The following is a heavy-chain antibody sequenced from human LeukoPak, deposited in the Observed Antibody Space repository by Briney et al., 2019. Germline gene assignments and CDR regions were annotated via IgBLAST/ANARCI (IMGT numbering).Heavy chain of an antibody. CDR3: ARRTYSSSSYYFDY. CDR1: EFTFSSYG. V-gene: IGHV3-23*01. D-gene: IGHD6-13*01. CDR2: ISTSGGSA. Sequence: GGSLRLSCAASEFTFSSYGMNWVRQAPGKGLEWVSVISTSGGSAYYADSVKVRFTISRDNSKNRLYLQMNRLRAEDTAVYYCARRTYSSSSYYFDYWGQGTLVTVSS. J-gene: IGHJ4*02.